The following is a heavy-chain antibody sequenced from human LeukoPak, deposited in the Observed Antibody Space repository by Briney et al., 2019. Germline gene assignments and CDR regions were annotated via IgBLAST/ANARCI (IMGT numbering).Heavy chain of an antibody. CDR1: GGSFRGFY. Sequence: PSGTLFLPRAGFGGSFRGFYWGWIRQPPREGLGWIGEINHSGSTNYNPSLKSRVTISVDTSKNQFSLKLSSVTAADTAVYYCARAGWLRTKGYFDYWGQGTLVTVSS. CDR3: ARAGWLRTKGYFDY. D-gene: IGHD5-12*01. J-gene: IGHJ4*02. V-gene: IGHV4-34*01. CDR2: INHSGST.